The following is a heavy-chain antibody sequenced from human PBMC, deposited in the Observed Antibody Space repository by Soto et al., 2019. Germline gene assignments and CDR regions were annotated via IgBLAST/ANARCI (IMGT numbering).Heavy chain of an antibody. CDR2: ISYDGSNK. CDR1: GFTFSSYG. CDR3: AKGPGTSNSHYYFDS. Sequence: QVQLVESGGGVVQPGRSLRLSCAASGFTFSSYGMHWVRQAPGKGLEWVTVISYDGSNKYYADSVKGRFTISRDNSKNTLDLQMTSLRAEDTAVYYFAKGPGTSNSHYYFDSCGQGTLFTVSS. D-gene: IGHD2-2*01. V-gene: IGHV3-30*18. J-gene: IGHJ4*02.